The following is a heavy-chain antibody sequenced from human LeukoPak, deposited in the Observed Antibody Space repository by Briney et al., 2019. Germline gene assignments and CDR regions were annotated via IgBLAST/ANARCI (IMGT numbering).Heavy chain of an antibody. CDR3: AKDRATLVVPASSPTNWFDP. D-gene: IGHD2-2*01. CDR2: TTGGGDRT. J-gene: IGHJ5*02. V-gene: IGHV3-23*01. Sequence: GGSLRLSCAASGFTFSSYAMSWVRQAPGKGLEWVSATTGGGDRTYCADSVKGRLTISRDNSKNTLYLQMNSLRADDTAVYYCAKDRATLVVPASSPTNWFDPWGQGTLVTVSS. CDR1: GFTFSSYA.